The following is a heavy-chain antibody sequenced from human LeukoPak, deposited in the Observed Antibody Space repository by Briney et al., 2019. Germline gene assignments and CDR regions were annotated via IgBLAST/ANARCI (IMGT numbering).Heavy chain of an antibody. Sequence: PSETLSLTCTVSGGSISSYYWSWIRQPPGKGLEWIGYIYYSGSTNYNPSPKSRVTISVDTSKNQLSLKLSSVTAADTAVYYCARGREVTSPRSFDYWGQGTLVTVSS. CDR1: GGSISSYY. V-gene: IGHV4-59*12. J-gene: IGHJ4*02. CDR2: IYYSGST. D-gene: IGHD2-21*02. CDR3: ARGREVTSPRSFDY.